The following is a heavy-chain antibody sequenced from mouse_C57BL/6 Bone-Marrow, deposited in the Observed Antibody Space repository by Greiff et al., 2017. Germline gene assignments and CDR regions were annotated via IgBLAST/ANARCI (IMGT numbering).Heavy chain of an antibody. V-gene: IGHV3-8*01. CDR1: GYSITSDY. CDR2: ISYSGST. Sequence: EVQLVESGPGLAKPSQTLSLTCSVTGYSITSDYWNWIRKFPGNKLEYMGYISYSGSTYYNPSLKSRISITRDTSKNQYYLQLNSVTTEDTATYYCARRILLYDYDRNWYFDVWGTGTTVTVSS. J-gene: IGHJ1*03. D-gene: IGHD2-4*01. CDR3: ARRILLYDYDRNWYFDV.